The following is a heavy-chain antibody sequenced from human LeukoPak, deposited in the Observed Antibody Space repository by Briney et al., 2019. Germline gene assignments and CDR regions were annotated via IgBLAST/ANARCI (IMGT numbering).Heavy chain of an antibody. CDR3: AKDKYSPVRSMSEAAYYFDF. Sequence: GGSLRLSCAASGFTFSSYGMHWVRQAPGKGLEWVAFIRYDGSNKYYADSVKGRFTISRDNSKNTLSLQMNSLRAEDTAVYLCAKDKYSPVRSMSEAAYYFDFWGPGTLVTVSS. CDR1: GFTFSSYG. V-gene: IGHV3-30*02. D-gene: IGHD6-13*01. J-gene: IGHJ4*02. CDR2: IRYDGSNK.